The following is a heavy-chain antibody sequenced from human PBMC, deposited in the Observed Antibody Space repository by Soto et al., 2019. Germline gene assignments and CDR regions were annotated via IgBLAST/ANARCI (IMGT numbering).Heavy chain of an antibody. J-gene: IGHJ4*02. D-gene: IGHD6-19*01. CDR3: ARDGSGSGWLDY. Sequence: QVQLVESGGGVVQPGRSLRLSCAAAGFTFSSYGMHWVRQDPGKGLEWVAVIWYDGSNKYYADSVKGRFTISRDNSKNTLYLQMNSLRAEDTAVYYCARDGSGSGWLDYWGQGTLVTVSS. V-gene: IGHV3-33*01. CDR2: IWYDGSNK. CDR1: GFTFSSYG.